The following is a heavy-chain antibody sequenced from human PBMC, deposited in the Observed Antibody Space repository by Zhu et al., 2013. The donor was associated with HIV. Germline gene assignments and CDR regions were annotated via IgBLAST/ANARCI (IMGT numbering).Heavy chain of an antibody. CDR1: GGTFSSYA. D-gene: IGHD6-19*01. Sequence: QVQLVQSGAEVKKPGSSVKVSCKASGGTFSSYATIWVRQAPGQGLEWMGGIIPIFGTSKYAQKFQDRVTITADESTSTAYMELSSLTSEDTAVYYCAREEGHCYSSGCDLPGSWGQGTLVTVSS. V-gene: IGHV1-69*01. CDR2: IIPIFGTS. J-gene: IGHJ5*02. CDR3: AREEGHCYSSGCDLPGS.